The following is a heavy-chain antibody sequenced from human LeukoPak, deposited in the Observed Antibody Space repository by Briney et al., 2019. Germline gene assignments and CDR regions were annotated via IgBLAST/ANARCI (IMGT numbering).Heavy chain of an antibody. CDR3: ARAELIAATSYYFDY. Sequence: GGSLRLSCAASGFTFSSYAMHWVRQAPGKGLEWVAVISYDGSNKYYADSVKGRFTISRDNSKNTLYLQMNSLRAEDTAVYYCARAELIAATSYYFDYWGQGTLVTVSS. D-gene: IGHD6-6*01. CDR1: GFTFSSYA. J-gene: IGHJ4*02. CDR2: ISYDGSNK. V-gene: IGHV3-30-3*01.